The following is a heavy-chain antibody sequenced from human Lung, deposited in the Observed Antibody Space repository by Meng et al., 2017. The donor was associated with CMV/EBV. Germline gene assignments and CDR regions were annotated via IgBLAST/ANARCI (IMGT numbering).Heavy chain of an antibody. CDR1: GYTFTSYT. V-gene: IGHV1-3*01. D-gene: IGHD3-9*01. Sequence: QVQRVQSGAEVKKPGASVKVSCKASGYTFTSYTMYLVRQAPGQRLEWMGWINAGNGNTKYSQKFQGRVTITRDTSARTAYMEVSSLRSEDTAVYYCAKTPRADWSVDYWGQGTLVTVSS. J-gene: IGHJ4*02. CDR2: INAGNGNT. CDR3: AKTPRADWSVDY.